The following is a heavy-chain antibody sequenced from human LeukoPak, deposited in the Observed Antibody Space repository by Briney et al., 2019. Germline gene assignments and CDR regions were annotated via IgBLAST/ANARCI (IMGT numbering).Heavy chain of an antibody. CDR2: ISAYNGNT. D-gene: IGHD3-22*01. CDR3: ATNPPTYYYDSSATKYYFDY. J-gene: IGHJ4*02. V-gene: IGHV1-18*01. Sequence: ASVKVSCKASGYTFTSYDINWVRQAPGQGLEWMGWISAYNGNTNYAQKLQGRVTMTTDTSTSTAYMELRSLRSDDTAVYYCATNPPTYYYDSSATKYYFDYWGQGTLVTVSS. CDR1: GYTFTSYD.